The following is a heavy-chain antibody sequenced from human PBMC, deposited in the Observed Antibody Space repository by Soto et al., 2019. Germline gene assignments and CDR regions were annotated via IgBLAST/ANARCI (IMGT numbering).Heavy chain of an antibody. CDR3: AREPERYCSSTSCHTTDYYYGMDV. V-gene: IGHV4-61*01. Sequence: SETLSLTCTVSGGSVSSGSYYWSWIRQPPGKGLEWIGYIYYSGSTNYNPSLKSRVTISVDTSKNQFSLKLSSVTAAETAVYYCAREPERYCSSTSCHTTDYYYGMDVWGQGTTVTVSS. CDR1: GGSVSSGSYY. J-gene: IGHJ6*02. D-gene: IGHD2-2*01. CDR2: IYYSGST.